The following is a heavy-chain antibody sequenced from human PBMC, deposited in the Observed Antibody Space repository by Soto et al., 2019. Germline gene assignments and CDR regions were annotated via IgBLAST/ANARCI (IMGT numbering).Heavy chain of an antibody. CDR1: GYTFTSYA. CDR2: INAGNGNT. D-gene: IGHD3-22*01. J-gene: IGHJ4*02. CDR3: AKSSGYYGVDY. Sequence: ASVKVSCKASGYTFTSYAMHWVRQAPGQRLEWMGWINAGNGNTKYSQKFQGRVTITRDTSASTAYMELTSLRSEDTAVYYCAKSSGYYGVDYWGQGTLVTVSS. V-gene: IGHV1-3*01.